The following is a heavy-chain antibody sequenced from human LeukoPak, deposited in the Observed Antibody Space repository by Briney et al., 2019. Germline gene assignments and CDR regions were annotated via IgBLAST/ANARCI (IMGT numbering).Heavy chain of an antibody. CDR3: ARATLDAAMVYWYFDL. V-gene: IGHV1-46*01. CDR2: IHPSGGSS. CDR1: VYTFTNHY. J-gene: IGHJ2*01. D-gene: IGHD5-18*01. Sequence: GASVTLSCKASVYTFTNHYMHWVRQAPGQGPEWMGVIHPSGGSSTSAQKFQGRVTMTTDTSTSTVYVELRSLNSDDTAVYFCARATLDAAMVYWYFDLWGRGTPVTVSS.